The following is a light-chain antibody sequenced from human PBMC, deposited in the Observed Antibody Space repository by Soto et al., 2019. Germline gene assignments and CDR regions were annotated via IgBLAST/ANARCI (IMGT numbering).Light chain of an antibody. J-gene: IGKJ2*01. V-gene: IGKV3-20*01. CDR3: QHCGDSPT. CDR2: SAS. CDR1: QSVSTWY. Sequence: EIVLTQSPGTLSLSPGERATLTCRASQSVSTWYLAWYQQKPGQAPRLLISSASNRATGIPDRFSGSGSGTDFTLTISRLEPEDLAVYFCQHCGDSPTFGQGTKLEIK.